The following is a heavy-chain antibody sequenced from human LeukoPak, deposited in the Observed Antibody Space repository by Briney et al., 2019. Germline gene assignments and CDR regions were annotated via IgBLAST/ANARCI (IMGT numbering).Heavy chain of an antibody. CDR2: ISSSSSYI. J-gene: IGHJ6*03. V-gene: IGHV3-21*01. Sequence: GGSLRLSCAASGFTFSSYSMNWVRQAPGKGLEWVSSISSSSSYIYYADSVKGRFTISRDNAKNSLYLQMNSLRVDDTAVYYCARDVRVTHFGELFSYYYYMDVWGKGTTVTISS. CDR1: GFTFSSYS. D-gene: IGHD3-10*01. CDR3: ARDVRVTHFGELFSYYYYMDV.